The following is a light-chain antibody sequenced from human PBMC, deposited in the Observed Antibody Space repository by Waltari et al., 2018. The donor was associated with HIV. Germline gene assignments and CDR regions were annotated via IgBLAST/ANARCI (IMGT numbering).Light chain of an antibody. J-gene: IGLJ3*02. CDR2: DDN. CDR1: NIGSKS. CDR3: QVWDTTTDQWV. Sequence: SYVLTQPPSVSVDPGETARITWGGTNIGSKSVQWYEQKPGQAPGLVLEDDNDRPPGIPERFSGSSSGNTATLTISRVEAGDEADYYCQVWDTTTDQWVFGGGTELAVL. V-gene: IGLV3-21*02.